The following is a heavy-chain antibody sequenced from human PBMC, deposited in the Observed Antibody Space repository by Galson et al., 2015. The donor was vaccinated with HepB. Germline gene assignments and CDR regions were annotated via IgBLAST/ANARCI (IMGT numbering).Heavy chain of an antibody. Sequence: SLRLSCAASEVTLTIYAMIWVRKAPGKGLAWVSGISSSGSAHYGDSVSGRFTISRDKSKNTGYMQMNSMRVEDTAVFSCAKPDYYSDYWVRGTLVTVSS. D-gene: IGHD1-14*01. CDR3: AKPDYYSDY. CDR2: ISSSGSA. V-gene: IGHV3-23*01. CDR1: EVTLTIYA. J-gene: IGHJ4*02.